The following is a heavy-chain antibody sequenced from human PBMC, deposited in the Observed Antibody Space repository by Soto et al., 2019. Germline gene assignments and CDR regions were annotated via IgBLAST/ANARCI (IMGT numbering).Heavy chain of an antibody. CDR3: ARAPSGNYYFDS. V-gene: IGHV3-53*01. CDR1: GSTVKNNY. D-gene: IGHD1-26*01. J-gene: IGHJ4*02. CDR2: IYSDGST. Sequence: PGGSLRLSCAASGSTVKNNYMGWVRQAPGKGLEWVSVIYSDGSTYYADSVKGRFTISRDNSKNTLYLQMNSLRAEDTAVYYCARAPSGNYYFDSWGQGTLVTVSS.